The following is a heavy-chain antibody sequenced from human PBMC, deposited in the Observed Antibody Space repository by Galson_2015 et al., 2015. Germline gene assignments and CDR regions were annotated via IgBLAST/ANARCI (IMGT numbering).Heavy chain of an antibody. CDR2: IRGSSGTI. CDR1: GFTFRTYS. V-gene: IGHV3-48*01. Sequence: SLRLSCAASGFTFRTYSMNWVRQAPGKGLEWVSDIRGSSGTIYYADSVKGRLTVSRDNAKNSLYLQMNSLRAEDKDLYYCAKDLGYCCSTSCQKYYYYGMDVWGQGTMVTVS. J-gene: IGHJ6*02. CDR3: AKDLGYCCSTSCQKYYYYGMDV. D-gene: IGHD2-2*01.